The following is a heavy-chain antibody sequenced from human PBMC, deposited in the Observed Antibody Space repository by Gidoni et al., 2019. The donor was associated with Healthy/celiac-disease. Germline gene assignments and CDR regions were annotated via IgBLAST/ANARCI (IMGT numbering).Heavy chain of an antibody. CDR3: ARGDLDDAIDI. V-gene: IGHV4-31*03. J-gene: IGHJ3*02. CDR1: GGPISSGGYY. Sequence: QVQLQESGPGLVKPSQTLSLPCTVPGGPISSGGYYWSWIRQHPGKGLEWIGYIYYSGSTYYNPSLKSRVTISVDTSKNQFSLKLSSVTAADTAVYYCARGDLDDAIDIWGQGTMVTVSS. CDR2: IYYSGST. D-gene: IGHD2-21*02.